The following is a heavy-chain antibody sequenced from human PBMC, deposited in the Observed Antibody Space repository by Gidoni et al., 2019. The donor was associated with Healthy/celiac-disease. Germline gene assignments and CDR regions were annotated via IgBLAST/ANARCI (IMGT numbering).Heavy chain of an antibody. CDR3: AKSRLVQDY. CDR2: ISGGGGST. Sequence: EVQMLESGGGLVQPGGSLRLSCAASGFTFSSYAMSWVRQAPGKGMEWVAAISGGGGSTYYADSVKGRFTISSDNSKNTLYLQMNSLRAEDTAVYYCAKSRLVQDYWGQGTLVTVSS. J-gene: IGHJ4*02. D-gene: IGHD6-6*01. CDR1: GFTFSSYA. V-gene: IGHV3-23*01.